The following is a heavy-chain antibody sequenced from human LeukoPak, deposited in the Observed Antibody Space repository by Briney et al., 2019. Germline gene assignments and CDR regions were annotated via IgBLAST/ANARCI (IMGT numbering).Heavy chain of an antibody. Sequence: SETLSLTCAVYGGSFSGYYWSWIRQPPGKGLEWIGEINHSGSTNYNPSLKSRVTISVDTSKNQFSLKLSSVTAADTAVYYCASLLRFSGGPDYWGQGTLVTVSS. CDR3: ASLLRFSGGPDY. D-gene: IGHD3-3*01. CDR1: GGSFSGYY. CDR2: INHSGST. J-gene: IGHJ4*02. V-gene: IGHV4-34*01.